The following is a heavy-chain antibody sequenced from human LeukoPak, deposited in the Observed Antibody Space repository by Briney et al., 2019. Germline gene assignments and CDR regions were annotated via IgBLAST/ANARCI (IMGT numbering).Heavy chain of an antibody. CDR2: IYHSGST. J-gene: IGHJ4*01. Sequence: PSETLSLTCAVSGYSITSGYYWGWIRQPPGKGLEWVGSIYHSGSTYYNPSLKSRATISVDIFKNHFSLKLSSVTAADTAVYYCARLGSSWSTPTLFDYWGHGTLVTVSS. CDR1: GYSITSGYY. V-gene: IGHV4-38-2*01. D-gene: IGHD6-13*01. CDR3: ARLGSSWSTPTLFDY.